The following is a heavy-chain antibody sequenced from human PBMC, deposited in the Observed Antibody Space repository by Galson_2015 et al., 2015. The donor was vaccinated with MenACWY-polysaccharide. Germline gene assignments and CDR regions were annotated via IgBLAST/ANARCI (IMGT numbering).Heavy chain of an antibody. J-gene: IGHJ4*02. CDR3: AKDPEAGAFCSSTSCTYHFDY. CDR1: GFIFSSYA. Sequence: SLRLSCAASGFIFSSYAMSWVRQAPGKGLEWVSVISGSSGGTYYADSVKGRFTISRDNSRNTLYLQMNSMRVEDTAVYYCAKDPEAGAFCSSTSCTYHFDYWGQGTLVTVSS. CDR2: ISGSSGGT. V-gene: IGHV3-23*01. D-gene: IGHD2-2*01.